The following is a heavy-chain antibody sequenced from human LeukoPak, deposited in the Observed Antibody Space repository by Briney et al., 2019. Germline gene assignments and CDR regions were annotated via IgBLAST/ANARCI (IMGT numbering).Heavy chain of an antibody. J-gene: IGHJ4*02. V-gene: IGHV3-23*01. Sequence: GASLRLSCAASGFTSSNYAMSWVRQAPGKGLEWVSGISGSGGSTYYEDSVKGQFTIFRDNSKNTVYLQMNSLRADDTAVYYCAKGDTGMVRRYYFDYWGQGTLVTVSS. CDR3: AKGDTGMVRRYYFDY. CDR2: ISGSGGST. D-gene: IGHD5-18*01. CDR1: GFTSSNYA.